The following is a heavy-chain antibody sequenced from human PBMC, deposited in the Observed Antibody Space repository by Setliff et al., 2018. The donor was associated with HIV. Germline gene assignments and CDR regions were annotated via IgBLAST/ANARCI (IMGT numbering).Heavy chain of an antibody. V-gene: IGHV4-59*01. Sequence: SETLSLTCTVSGGSISSYYWSWIRQPPGKGLEWIGYIYYSGSTNYNPSLKSRVTISVDTSKNQFSLKLSSVTAADTAVYYCARAHIGIAARWSGRFDPWGQGTLVTVSS. CDR3: ARAHIGIAARWSGRFDP. J-gene: IGHJ5*02. CDR1: GGSISSYY. D-gene: IGHD6-6*01. CDR2: IYYSGST.